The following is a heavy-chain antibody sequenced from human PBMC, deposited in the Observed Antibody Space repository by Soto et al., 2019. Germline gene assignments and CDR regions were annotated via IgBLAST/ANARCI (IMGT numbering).Heavy chain of an antibody. CDR1: GGSVSSGSYY. Sequence: SETLSLTCTGSGGSVSSGSYYWSWIRQPPGKCLEWIGYIYYSGSTNYNPSLKSRVTISVDTSKNQFSLKLSSVTAADTAVYYCARGLGEHYDFWSGYGYGMDVWGQGTTVTAP. J-gene: IGHJ6*02. V-gene: IGHV4-61*01. D-gene: IGHD3-3*01. CDR3: ARGLGEHYDFWSGYGYGMDV. CDR2: IYYSGST.